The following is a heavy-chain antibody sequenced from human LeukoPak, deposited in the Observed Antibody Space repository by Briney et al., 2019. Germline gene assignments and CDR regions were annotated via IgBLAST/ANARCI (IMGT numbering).Heavy chain of an antibody. CDR1: GYTFTGYY. Sequence: ASVKVSCKASGYTFTGYYMHWVRQAPGQGLEWMGWINPNSGGTNYAQKLQGRVTMTRDTSISTAYMELSRLRSDDTAVYYCARGGNSFQYSSSWYPVDYWGQGTLVTVSS. CDR3: ARGGNSFQYSSSWYPVDY. D-gene: IGHD6-13*01. CDR2: INPNSGGT. J-gene: IGHJ4*02. V-gene: IGHV1-2*02.